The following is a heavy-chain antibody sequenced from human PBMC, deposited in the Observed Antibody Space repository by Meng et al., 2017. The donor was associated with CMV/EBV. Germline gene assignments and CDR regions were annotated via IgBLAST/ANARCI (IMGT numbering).Heavy chain of an antibody. Sequence: GGARRAQGKGMGWVSAISGSGGSTYYADSVKGRFTISRNNYKNTLYLQMNSLRAEDTAVYYCAKDWRYCSSTSCYPEETYYFDYWGQGTLVTVSS. J-gene: IGHJ4*02. CDR2: ISGSGGST. V-gene: IGHV3-23*01. D-gene: IGHD2-2*01. CDR3: AKDWRYCSSTSCYPEETYYFDY.